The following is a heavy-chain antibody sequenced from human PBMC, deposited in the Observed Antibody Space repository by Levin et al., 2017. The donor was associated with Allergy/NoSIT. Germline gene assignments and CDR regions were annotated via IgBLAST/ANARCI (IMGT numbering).Heavy chain of an antibody. CDR3: AREREYSYGPYYYYYMDV. J-gene: IGHJ6*03. Sequence: SETLSLTCTVSGGSISSYYWSWIRQPPGKGLEWIGYIYYSGSTNYNPSLKSRVTISVDTSKNQFSLKLSSVTAADTAVYYCAREREYSYGPYYYYYMDVWGKGTTVTVSS. D-gene: IGHD5-18*01. V-gene: IGHV4-59*01. CDR2: IYYSGST. CDR1: GGSISSYY.